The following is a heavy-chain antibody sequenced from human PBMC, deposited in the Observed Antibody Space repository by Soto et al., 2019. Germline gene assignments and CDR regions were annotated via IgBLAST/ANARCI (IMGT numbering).Heavy chain of an antibody. CDR2: IYYSGST. CDR3: AIHDDLGYDYYDSSGYNLGAFDI. CDR1: GGSISSSSYY. D-gene: IGHD3-22*01. J-gene: IGHJ3*02. Sequence: PSETLSLTCTVSGGSISSSSYYWGWIRQPPGKGLEWIGSIYYSGSTYYNPSLKSRVTISLDTSKNHFSLKLSSVTASVTSVYFCAIHDDLGYDYYDSSGYNLGAFDIWGEGTMVTVAS. V-gene: IGHV4-39*01.